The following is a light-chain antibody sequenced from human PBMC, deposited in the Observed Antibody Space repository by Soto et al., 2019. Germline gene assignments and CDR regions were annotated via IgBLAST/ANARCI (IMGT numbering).Light chain of an antibody. CDR2: GAS. V-gene: IGKV3-15*01. CDR1: QSVSSN. CDR3: QQYDNWPLT. Sequence: EIVMTQSPATLSVSPVERSTLCFRASQSVSSNLAWYQQKPGQAPRLLIYGASTRATGIPARFSGSGSGTEFTLTISSLQSELFAVYYCQQYDNWPLTFGGGTKVDI. J-gene: IGKJ4*01.